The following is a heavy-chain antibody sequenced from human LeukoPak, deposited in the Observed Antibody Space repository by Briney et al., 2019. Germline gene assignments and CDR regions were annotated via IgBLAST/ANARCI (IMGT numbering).Heavy chain of an antibody. CDR1: GFTFSSYA. V-gene: IGHV3-30-3*01. CDR3: AREDYGDYNFDY. CDR2: ISYDGSNE. J-gene: IGHJ4*02. Sequence: PGGSLRLSCAASGFTFSSYAMHWVRQAPGKGLEWVAVISYDGSNEYYADSVKGRFTISRDNSKNTLYLQMNSLRAEDTAVYYCAREDYGDYNFDYWGQGTLVTVSS. D-gene: IGHD4-17*01.